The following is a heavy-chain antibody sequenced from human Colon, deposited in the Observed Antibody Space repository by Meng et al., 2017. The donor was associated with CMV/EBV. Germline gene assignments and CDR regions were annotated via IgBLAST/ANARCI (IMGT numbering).Heavy chain of an antibody. V-gene: IGHV4-34*01. CDR3: ARAIHSGGCNGPSCYVYYYGMDV. D-gene: IGHD2-8*01. CDR1: GGSFSGYY. Sequence: SETLSLTCAVHGGSFSGYYWSWIRQPPGKGLEWSGEISQSGKTNFNPSLKSRVTTSVDTSNNQVHLNLTSVTAADTGVYYCARAIHSGGCNGPSCYVYYYGMDVWGQGTTVTVSS. J-gene: IGHJ6*02. CDR2: ISQSGKT.